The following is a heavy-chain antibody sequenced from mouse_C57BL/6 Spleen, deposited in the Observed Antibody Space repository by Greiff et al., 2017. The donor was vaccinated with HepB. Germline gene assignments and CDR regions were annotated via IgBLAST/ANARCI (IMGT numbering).Heavy chain of an antibody. CDR2: IDPSDSET. J-gene: IGHJ2*01. V-gene: IGHV1-52*01. Sequence: VQLQQPGAELVRPGSSVKLSCKASGYTFTSYWMHWVKQRPIQGLEWIGNIDPSDSETHYNQKFKDKATLTVDKSSSTAYMQLSSLTSEDSAVYYCARVPYYSNFYYFDYWGQGTTLTVSS. D-gene: IGHD2-5*01. CDR3: ARVPYYSNFYYFDY. CDR1: GYTFTSYW.